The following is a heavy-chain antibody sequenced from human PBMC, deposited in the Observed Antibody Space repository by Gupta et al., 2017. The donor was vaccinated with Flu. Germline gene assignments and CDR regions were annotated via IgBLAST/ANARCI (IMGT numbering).Heavy chain of an antibody. Sequence: ALHWVRQAPGKGLEWVSSISWNSAKLAYADSVKGRFTISRDNAKNSLYLQMNSLRPEDTALYFCARDESSGLDGLLDFWGQGTRVTVSS. D-gene: IGHD6-25*01. J-gene: IGHJ4*02. V-gene: IGHV3-9*01. CDR1: A. CDR3: ARDESSGLDGLLDF. CDR2: ISWNSAKL.